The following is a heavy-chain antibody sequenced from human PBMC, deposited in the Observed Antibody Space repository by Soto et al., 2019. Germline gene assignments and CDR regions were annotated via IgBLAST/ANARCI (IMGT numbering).Heavy chain of an antibody. J-gene: IGHJ4*02. D-gene: IGHD3-16*01. V-gene: IGHV3-30*18. CDR2: MSDDGSKK. CDR1: GFCFSKYG. CDR3: AKELRETGGYYFDC. Sequence: QVQLVESGGGVVQPGRSLRLSCAASGFCFSKYGMHWVRQAPGKGLEWVAEMSDDGSKKYYGDSVKGRFTISRDNSKNTLYLLMDSPRPEDTAMYYCAKELRETGGYYFDCWGQGTLLTVSS.